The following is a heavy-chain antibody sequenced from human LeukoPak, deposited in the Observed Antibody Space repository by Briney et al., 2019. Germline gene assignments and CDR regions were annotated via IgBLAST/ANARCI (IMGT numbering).Heavy chain of an antibody. CDR1: KFTFGTFS. CDR3: AKSRLSGINDAFDI. D-gene: IGHD3-3*01. CDR2: ISGSGGYT. Sequence: GGSLRLSCAASKFTFGTFSMSWVRQAPGKGLEWVSSISGSGGYTYYADSVKGRFTISRDNSKNTLFLQMNSLRAEDTAVYYCAKSRLSGINDAFDIWGQGTMVTVSS. V-gene: IGHV3-23*01. J-gene: IGHJ3*02.